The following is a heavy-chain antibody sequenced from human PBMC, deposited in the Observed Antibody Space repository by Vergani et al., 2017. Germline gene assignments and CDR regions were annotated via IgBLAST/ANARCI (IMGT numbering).Heavy chain of an antibody. V-gene: IGHV5-51*01. Sequence: EVQLVQSGAEVKKPGESLQISCKGSGSSFTSYWIGWVRQLPGKGLEWMGIIYPGDSDTRYSPSFQGQVTISADKSISTAYLQWSSLKASDTAMYYCARIGYDSSGYYGAEYFQHWGQGTLVTVSS. CDR3: ARIGYDSSGYYGAEYFQH. CDR2: IYPGDSDT. J-gene: IGHJ1*01. D-gene: IGHD3-22*01. CDR1: GSSFTSYW.